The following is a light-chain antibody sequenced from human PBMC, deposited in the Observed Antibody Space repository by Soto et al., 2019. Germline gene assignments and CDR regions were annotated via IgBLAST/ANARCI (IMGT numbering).Light chain of an antibody. V-gene: IGKV3-11*01. J-gene: IGKJ5*01. CDR1: QSVSIY. CDR2: DAA. CDR3: QQRSNWPTST. Sequence: RASQSVSIYLAWEQQTPGHSPRLLIYDAANRATGIPARFIGSGSGTDFTLTISSLEPEDFAVYYCQQRSNWPTSTFGQGTRLEIK.